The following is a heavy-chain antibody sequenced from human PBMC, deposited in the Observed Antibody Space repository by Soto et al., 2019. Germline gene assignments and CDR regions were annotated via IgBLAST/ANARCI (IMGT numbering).Heavy chain of an antibody. V-gene: IGHV3-21*06. J-gene: IGHJ4*02. Sequence: GGSLRLSCAASGFAFSTYSMSWVRQAPGKGLEWVSSISGSGNYTHYADFLRGRFTISRDNAKTSLFLQMDSLRAEDTAVYYCAREGINNYNEFYFDSWGQGTVVTVSS. CDR3: AREGINNYNEFYFDS. CDR2: ISGSGNYT. CDR1: GFAFSTYS. D-gene: IGHD4-4*01.